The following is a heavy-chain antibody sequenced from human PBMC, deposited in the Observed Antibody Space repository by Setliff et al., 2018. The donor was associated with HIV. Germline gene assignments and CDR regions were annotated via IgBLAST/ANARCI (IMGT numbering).Heavy chain of an antibody. CDR3: AREEGGLYGMDV. J-gene: IGHJ6*02. CDR2: ISGSAGNT. D-gene: IGHD3-16*01. CDR1: GFTFSSYA. Sequence: GGSLRLSCAVSGFTFSSYAMSWVRQAPGKGLEWVSAISGSAGNTYYADSVKGRFAISRDNSKNTLYFQMNSLRAEDTAVYYCAREEGGLYGMDVWGQGTTVTVSS. V-gene: IGHV3-23*01.